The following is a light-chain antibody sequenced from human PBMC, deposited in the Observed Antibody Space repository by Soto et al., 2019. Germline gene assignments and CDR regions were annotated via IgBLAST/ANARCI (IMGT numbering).Light chain of an antibody. CDR3: QSYDSSLSPYV. CDR2: GNS. CDR1: SSNIGAGYD. V-gene: IGLV1-40*01. J-gene: IGLJ1*01. Sequence: QSVLTQPPSVSGAAGQRVTISCTGSSSNIGAGYDVHWYQQLPGTAPKLLIYGNSNRPSGVPDRFSGSKSGTSASLAITGLQAEDEADYYCQSYDSSLSPYVFGTGTKVTVL.